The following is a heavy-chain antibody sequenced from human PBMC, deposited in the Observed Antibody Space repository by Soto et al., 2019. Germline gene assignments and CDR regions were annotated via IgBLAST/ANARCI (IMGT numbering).Heavy chain of an antibody. Sequence: GGSLRLSCAASGFTFINAWMSWVRHTPGKGLEWVGHIKSKTDGGTTEDAAPGKSRFTIYRDDSKNTLYLQMNSLESEDTAVYYCTSAGRFTIFGLVTDTYYSYMDVWGKGTTVTVSS. D-gene: IGHD3-3*01. J-gene: IGHJ6*03. CDR2: IKSKTDGGTT. CDR3: TSAGRFTIFGLVTDTYYSYMDV. CDR1: GFTFINAW. V-gene: IGHV3-15*05.